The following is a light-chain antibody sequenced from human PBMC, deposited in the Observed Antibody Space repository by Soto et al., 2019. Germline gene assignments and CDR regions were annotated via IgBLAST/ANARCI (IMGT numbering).Light chain of an antibody. CDR2: GAS. J-gene: IGKJ5*01. V-gene: IGKV3-15*01. Sequence: ELVWTQSPATLSLSPGERATLSCRASQSVSSNLAWYQQKPGQAPRILIYGASTRATGIPARFSGSGSGTEFNLTISRLQSEDFAVYYCQQYNNWTFTFGQGTRLDIK. CDR3: QQYNNWTFT. CDR1: QSVSSN.